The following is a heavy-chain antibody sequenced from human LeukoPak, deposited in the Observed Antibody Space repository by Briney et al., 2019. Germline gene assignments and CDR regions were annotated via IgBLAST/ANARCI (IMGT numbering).Heavy chain of an antibody. D-gene: IGHD1-26*01. J-gene: IGHJ4*02. Sequence: GGSLRLSCAASGFIFTNYWMSWVRQAPGKGLEWVSYISSSSSTIYYADSVKGRFTISRDNAKNSLYLQMNSLRAEDTAVYYCARGGGSYPFDYWGQGTLVTVSS. CDR3: ARGGGSYPFDY. CDR1: GFIFTNYW. CDR2: ISSSSSTI. V-gene: IGHV3-48*01.